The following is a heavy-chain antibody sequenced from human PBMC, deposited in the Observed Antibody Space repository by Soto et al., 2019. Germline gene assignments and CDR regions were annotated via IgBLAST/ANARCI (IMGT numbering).Heavy chain of an antibody. Sequence: GGSLRLSCAASGFTFSDYYMSWIRQAPGKGLEWVSYISSSGSTIYYADSVKGRFTISRDNAKNSLYLQMNSLRAEDTAVYYCASSIPYYYVSSGPHADYWGQGTLVTVSS. J-gene: IGHJ4*02. CDR3: ASSIPYYYVSSGPHADY. CDR1: GFTFSDYY. D-gene: IGHD3-22*01. CDR2: ISSSGSTI. V-gene: IGHV3-11*01.